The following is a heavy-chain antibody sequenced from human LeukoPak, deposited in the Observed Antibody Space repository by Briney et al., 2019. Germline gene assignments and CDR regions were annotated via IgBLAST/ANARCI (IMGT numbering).Heavy chain of an antibody. V-gene: IGHV3-64D*09. Sequence: GGSLRLSCSASGFTFSSYAMHWVRQAPGKGLEYVSAINSNGGTTYYSDSVKGRFTISRDNSKNTLYLRMSSLRAEDTAVYYCVKMGTYYYDSSGSNYWGQGTLVTVSS. J-gene: IGHJ4*02. CDR3: VKMGTYYYDSSGSNY. CDR1: GFTFSSYA. CDR2: INSNGGTT. D-gene: IGHD3-22*01.